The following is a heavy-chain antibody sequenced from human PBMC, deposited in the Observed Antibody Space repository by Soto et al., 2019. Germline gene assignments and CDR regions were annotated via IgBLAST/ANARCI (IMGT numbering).Heavy chain of an antibody. J-gene: IGHJ5*02. Sequence: ASVKVSCKTSGYTFTTYAIHWVRQAPGPGLEWMGWINTGTGGTKYSQKFQGGVTFTTDTSASTVYMELSSLTSEDTAVYYCARESYSSSENWFDPWGQGTLVTVSS. V-gene: IGHV1-3*04. D-gene: IGHD6-6*01. CDR3: ARESYSSSENWFDP. CDR1: GYTFTTYA. CDR2: INTGTGGT.